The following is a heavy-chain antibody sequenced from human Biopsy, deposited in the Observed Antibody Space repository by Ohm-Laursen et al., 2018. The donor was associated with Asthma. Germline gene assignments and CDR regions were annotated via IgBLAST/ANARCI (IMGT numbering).Heavy chain of an antibody. Sequence: GSSVKVSCKASGGTFNNYAINWVRQAPGQGLEWMGGISPIFGPTAYAQKFQGRVTITADVFTSTVYMELSGLRSEDTAVLYCAKARCYYYYCDMEVWGPGTAITVSS. CDR2: ISPIFGPT. CDR1: GGTFNNYA. J-gene: IGHJ6*02. CDR3: AKARCYYYYCDMEV. V-gene: IGHV1-69*01.